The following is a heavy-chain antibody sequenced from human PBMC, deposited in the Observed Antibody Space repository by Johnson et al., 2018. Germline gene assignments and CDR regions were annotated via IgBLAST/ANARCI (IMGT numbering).Heavy chain of an antibody. CDR3: GRQDGYSSSRNLPGYFQH. V-gene: IGHV3-7*01. CDR1: GFTFSTYW. CDR2: IKQDGIEK. J-gene: IGHJ1*01. Sequence: EVQLVETGGGLVRPGGSLRLSCVASGFTFSTYWVSWVRQAPGKGLEWVANIKQDGIEKYYVDSVRGRFTISGDNDKNSLLLQMNSLRAEATAVYYCGRQDGYSSSRNLPGYFQHWGQGTLVTVSS. D-gene: IGHD6-13*01.